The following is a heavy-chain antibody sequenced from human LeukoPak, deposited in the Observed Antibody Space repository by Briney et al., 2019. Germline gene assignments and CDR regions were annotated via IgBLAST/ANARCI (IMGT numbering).Heavy chain of an antibody. CDR3: AKHDGPIVVVTVKLDY. CDR2: IYYSGST. CDR1: GGSISSSSYY. J-gene: IGHJ4*02. Sequence: SETLSLTCTVSGGSISSSSYYWGWIRQPPGKGLEWIGSIYYSGSTYYNPSLKSRVTISVDTSKNQFSLKLSSVTAADTAVYYCAKHDGPIVVVTVKLDYWGQGTLVTVSS. D-gene: IGHD2-21*02. V-gene: IGHV4-39*01.